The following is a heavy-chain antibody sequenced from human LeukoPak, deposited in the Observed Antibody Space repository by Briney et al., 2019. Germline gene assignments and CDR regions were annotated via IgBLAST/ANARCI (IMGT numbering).Heavy chain of an antibody. CDR3: ARGGELDIDY. V-gene: IGHV1-18*04. CDR2: ISAYNGNT. CDR1: GYTFTGYY. D-gene: IGHD1-26*01. J-gene: IGHJ4*02. Sequence: GASVKVSCKATGYTFTGYYMHRVRQAPGQGLEWMGWISAYNGNTNYAQKLQGRVTMTTDTSTSTAYMELRSLRSDDTAVYYCARGGELDIDYWGQGTLVTVSS.